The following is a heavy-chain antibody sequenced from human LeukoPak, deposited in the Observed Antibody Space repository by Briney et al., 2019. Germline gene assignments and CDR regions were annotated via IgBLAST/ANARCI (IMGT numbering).Heavy chain of an antibody. J-gene: IGHJ4*02. CDR2: IYWDDDK. D-gene: IGHD4-17*01. Sequence: SGPTLVNPTQTLTLTCTFSGFSLSTTGVGVGWIRQPPGKALEWLALIYWDDDKRHSPSLKSRLTITKDTSKNQVVLTMTNMDPVDTATYYCAHSLIDDYGDYESPVGFDYWGQGTLVTVSS. V-gene: IGHV2-5*02. CDR1: GFSLSTTGVG. CDR3: AHSLIDDYGDYESPVGFDY.